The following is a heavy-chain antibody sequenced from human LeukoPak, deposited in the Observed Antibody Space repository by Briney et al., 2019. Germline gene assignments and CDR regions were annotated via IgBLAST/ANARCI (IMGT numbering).Heavy chain of an antibody. V-gene: IGHV3-23*01. Sequence: GGSLRLSCAASGFTFSSYAMNWVRQVPGKGLEWVSAISGSGDTTYYADSVKGRFTISRDNAKNSLYLQMNSLRAEDTAVYYCARDDAFDIWGQGTMVTVSS. J-gene: IGHJ3*02. CDR1: GFTFSSYA. CDR3: ARDDAFDI. CDR2: ISGSGDTT.